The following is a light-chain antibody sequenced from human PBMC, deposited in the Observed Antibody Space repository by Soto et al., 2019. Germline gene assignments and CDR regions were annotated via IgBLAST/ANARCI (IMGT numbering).Light chain of an antibody. CDR2: SSS. J-gene: IGKJ1*01. CDR3: QHRDTWPVT. Sequence: DIVLTQSPVTLSMSPGETATLSCRASQTIGNYLAWYQQKPGQPPRLLIYSSSTRATGVPARFTASGSGADFTLPLPRLEPEDCGVSYGQHRDTWPVTFGQGTRVEIK. V-gene: IGKV3-11*01. CDR1: QTIGNY.